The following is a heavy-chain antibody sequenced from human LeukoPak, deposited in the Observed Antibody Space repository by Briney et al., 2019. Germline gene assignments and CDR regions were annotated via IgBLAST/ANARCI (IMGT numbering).Heavy chain of an antibody. CDR2: ISSSSSYI. CDR3: ARDGDGPFDY. J-gene: IGHJ4*02. V-gene: IGHV3-21*01. CDR1: GFTFSSYS. Sequence: GGSLRLSCAASGFTFSSYSMNWVRQAPGKGLEWVSSISSSSSYIYYADSVKGRFTISRDDAKNSLYLQMSSLRAEDTAVYYCARDGDGPFDYWGQGTLVTVSS. D-gene: IGHD7-27*01.